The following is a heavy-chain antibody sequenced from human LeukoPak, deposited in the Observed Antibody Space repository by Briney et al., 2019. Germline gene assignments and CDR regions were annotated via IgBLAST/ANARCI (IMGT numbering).Heavy chain of an antibody. CDR1: GGSISSYY. CDR2: IYTSGST. J-gene: IGHJ6*03. D-gene: IGHD6-13*01. Sequence: SETLSLTCTVSGGSISSYYWSWIRQPAGKGLEWIGRIYTSGSTNYNPSLKSRVTMSVDTSKNQFSLKLSSVTAADTAVYYCAREVGSSSWSSYYYYYMDVWGKGTTVTISS. CDR3: AREVGSSSWSSYYYYYMDV. V-gene: IGHV4-4*07.